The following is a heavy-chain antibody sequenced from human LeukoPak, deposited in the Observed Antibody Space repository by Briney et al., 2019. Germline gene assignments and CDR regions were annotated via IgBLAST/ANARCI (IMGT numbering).Heavy chain of an antibody. CDR2: ICTYKGNT. CDR1: GYTFTSDG. D-gene: IGHD3-22*01. CDR3: ARTPGMVVVKTFYCMDV. V-gene: IGHV1-18*01. J-gene: IGHJ6*02. Sequence: ASVTVSCKTSGYTFTSDGISWVRQAPGQGLEWMGWICTYKGNTNYAQMFQGRVTMTTDTSTSTAYMELKNLRSDDTAVYYCARTPGMVVVKTFYCMDVWGQGTTVTVSS.